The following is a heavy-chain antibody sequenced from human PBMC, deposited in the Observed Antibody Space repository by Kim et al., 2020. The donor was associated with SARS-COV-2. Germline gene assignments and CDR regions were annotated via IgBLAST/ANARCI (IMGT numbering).Heavy chain of an antibody. Sequence: YCHPCLQRRVTISVDTSKKQFSLKLTSVTAADTAVYYCARRSRGDGSPGYWGQGTLVTVSS. CDR3: ARRSRGDGSPGY. D-gene: IGHD3-16*01. J-gene: IGHJ4*02. V-gene: IGHV4-39*01.